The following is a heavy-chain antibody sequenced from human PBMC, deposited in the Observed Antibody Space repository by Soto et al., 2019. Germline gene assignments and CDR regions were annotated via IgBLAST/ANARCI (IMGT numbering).Heavy chain of an antibody. J-gene: IGHJ4*02. D-gene: IGHD3-16*01. Sequence: QVQLQQWGAGLLKPSETLSLTCAVYGVSFSGYYWSWIRQPPGKGLEWIREINHSGSTNYNPSLKSRVTISVDTSKNQFSLKLSSVTAADTAVYYCARAWGGVPDYWGQGTLVTVSS. CDR2: INHSGST. CDR1: GVSFSGYY. V-gene: IGHV4-34*01. CDR3: ARAWGGVPDY.